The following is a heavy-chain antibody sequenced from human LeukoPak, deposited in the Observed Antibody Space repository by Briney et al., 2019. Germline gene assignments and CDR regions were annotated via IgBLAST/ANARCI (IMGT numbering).Heavy chain of an antibody. Sequence: ASVKVSCKASGYTFTGYYMHWVRQAPGQGLEWMGWINPNSGDTKYAQKFQGRVTMTRDTSNNTVYMDLTRLIFDDTAMYYCARDKAGSGSYGYWGQGTLVTVSS. CDR3: ARDKAGSGSYGY. J-gene: IGHJ4*02. V-gene: IGHV1-2*02. D-gene: IGHD1-26*01. CDR1: GYTFTGYY. CDR2: INPNSGDT.